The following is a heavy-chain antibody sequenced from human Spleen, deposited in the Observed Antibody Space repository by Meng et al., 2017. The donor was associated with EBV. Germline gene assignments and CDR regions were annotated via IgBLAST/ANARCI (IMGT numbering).Heavy chain of an antibody. CDR3: AHSGDQVTIDY. Sequence: SKGFGPPAGKTPQTLPLARPLSGFSPRHWWGGVGWIRQPPGKALEWLALIYWDDDKRYSPSLKSRLTITKDTSKNQVVLTMTNMDPVDTATYYCAHSGDQVTIDYWGQGTLVTVSS. J-gene: IGHJ4*02. CDR2: IYWDDDK. V-gene: IGHV2-5*02. D-gene: IGHD3-10*01. CDR1: GFSPRHWWGG.